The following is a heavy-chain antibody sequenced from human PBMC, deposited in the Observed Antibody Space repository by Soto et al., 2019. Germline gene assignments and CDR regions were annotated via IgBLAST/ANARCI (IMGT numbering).Heavy chain of an antibody. V-gene: IGHV1-18*01. CDR3: ARGGYYDSSGPSLFDY. J-gene: IGHJ4*02. Sequence: ASVKVSCKASGYTFTSYGISWVRQAPGQGLEWMGWISAYNGNTNYAQKVQGRVTMTTDTSTRTAYMELRSLRSDDTAVYYCARGGYYDSSGPSLFDYWGQGTLVTVSS. CDR2: ISAYNGNT. D-gene: IGHD3-22*01. CDR1: GYTFTSYG.